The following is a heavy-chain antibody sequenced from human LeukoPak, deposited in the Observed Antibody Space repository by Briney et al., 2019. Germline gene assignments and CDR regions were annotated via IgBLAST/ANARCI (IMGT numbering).Heavy chain of an antibody. Sequence: PSETLSLTCAVYGGSFSGYYWSWIRQPPGKGLEWIGEINHSGSTNYNPSLKSRVTISVDTSKNQFSLKLSSVTAADTAVYYCARAVPSYFDYWGQRTLVTVSS. CDR3: ARAVPSYFDY. J-gene: IGHJ4*02. V-gene: IGHV4-34*01. CDR2: INHSGST. CDR1: GGSFSGYY.